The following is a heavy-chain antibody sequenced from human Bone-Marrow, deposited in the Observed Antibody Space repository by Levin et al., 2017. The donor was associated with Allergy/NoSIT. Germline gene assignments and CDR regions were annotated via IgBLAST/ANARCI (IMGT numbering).Heavy chain of an antibody. D-gene: IGHD3-22*01. CDR2: ISESGGRT. Sequence: GGSLRLSCTASGFTLNSYAMSWVRQGPGKGLEWVSSISESGGRTHHADSVKGRFTISRDNSKNTLYLQMNSLRVEDTAVYFCAREDSSGHSPGDVSWFDPWGQGTLVTVSS. CDR3: AREDSSGHSPGDVSWFDP. J-gene: IGHJ5*02. CDR1: GFTLNSYA. V-gene: IGHV3-23*01.